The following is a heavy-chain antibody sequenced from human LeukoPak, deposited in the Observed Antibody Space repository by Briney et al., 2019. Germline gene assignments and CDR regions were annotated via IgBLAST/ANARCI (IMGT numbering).Heavy chain of an antibody. D-gene: IGHD2-21*02. V-gene: IGHV1-18*01. Sequence: ASVKVSCKASGYTFTSYGISWVRQAPGQGLEWMGWISAYNGNTNYAQKLQGGVTMTTDTSTSTAYMELRSLRSDDTAVYYCARDPSDCGGDCYSQYVGAFDIWGQGTMVTVSS. J-gene: IGHJ3*02. CDR2: ISAYNGNT. CDR1: GYTFTSYG. CDR3: ARDPSDCGGDCYSQYVGAFDI.